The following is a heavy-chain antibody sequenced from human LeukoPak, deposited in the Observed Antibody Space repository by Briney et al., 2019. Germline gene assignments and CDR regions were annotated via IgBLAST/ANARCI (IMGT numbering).Heavy chain of an antibody. CDR1: GFTFSSYG. CDR3: AKVLGGSYPKAPFDY. Sequence: GGSLRLSCAASGFTFSSYGMSWVRQAPGKGLEWVSAISGSGGSTYYADSVKGRFTISRDNSKNTLYLQMNSLRAEDTAVYYCAKVLGGSYPKAPFDYWGQGTLVTVSS. D-gene: IGHD1-26*01. J-gene: IGHJ4*02. V-gene: IGHV3-23*01. CDR2: ISGSGGST.